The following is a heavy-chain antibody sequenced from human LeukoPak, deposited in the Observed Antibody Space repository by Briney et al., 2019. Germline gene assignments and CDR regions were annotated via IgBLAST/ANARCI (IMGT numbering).Heavy chain of an antibody. J-gene: IGHJ1*01. V-gene: IGHV1-18*01. CDR1: GYTFTSYG. D-gene: IGHD3-22*01. CDR2: ISAYNGNT. Sequence: ASVKVSCKASGYTFTSYGISWVRQAPGQGLEWMGWISAYNGNTNYAQKLQGRVTMTTDTSTSTAYMELGSLRSDDTAVYYCARDRRFNIVVVSAEYFQHWGQGTLVTVSS. CDR3: ARDRRFNIVVVSAEYFQH.